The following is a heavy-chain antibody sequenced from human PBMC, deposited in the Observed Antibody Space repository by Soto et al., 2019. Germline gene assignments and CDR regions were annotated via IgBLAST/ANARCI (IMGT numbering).Heavy chain of an antibody. CDR2: IGTAGDT. CDR3: TRGADGFDY. J-gene: IGHJ4*02. CDR1: GFTFSSYY. Sequence: VASLRLSCAAYGFTFSSYYFHWVRQATGKGLEWVSGIGTAGDTYYAGSVKGRFIMSRENAKNSFYLQMNSLRAGDTAVYYCTRGADGFDYWGQGT. V-gene: IGHV3-13*04. D-gene: IGHD3-16*01.